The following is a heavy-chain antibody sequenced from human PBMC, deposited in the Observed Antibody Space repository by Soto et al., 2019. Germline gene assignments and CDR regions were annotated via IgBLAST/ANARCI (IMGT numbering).Heavy chain of an antibody. D-gene: IGHD4-17*01. Sequence: QLQLQESGPGLVKPSETLSLTCTVSGGSISSSSYYWGWIRQPPGKGLEWIGSIYYSGSTYYNPSLKSRVTISVDTSKNQFSLKLSSVTAADTAVYYCASPTTVVTPDWYFDLWGRGTLVTVSS. V-gene: IGHV4-39*01. CDR3: ASPTTVVTPDWYFDL. CDR2: IYYSGST. J-gene: IGHJ2*01. CDR1: GGSISSSSYY.